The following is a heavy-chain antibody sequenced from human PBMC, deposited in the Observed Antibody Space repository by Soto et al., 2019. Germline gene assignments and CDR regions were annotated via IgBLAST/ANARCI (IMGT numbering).Heavy chain of an antibody. CDR1: GDSVSSNSAT. CDR3: ARVIFQRWTLITPYYHSGMDG. D-gene: IGHD3-16*01. J-gene: IGHJ6*02. CDR2: TYYKSKWYN. V-gene: IGHV6-1*01. Sequence: SQPLSIPCAVSGDSVSSNSATWNWIRQSPSRGVEWLGRTYYKSKWYNDYAASVKSRITIHADTSRNQFSLHLNSVTPADTAVYYCARVIFQRWTLITPYYHSGMDGWGQGTTV.